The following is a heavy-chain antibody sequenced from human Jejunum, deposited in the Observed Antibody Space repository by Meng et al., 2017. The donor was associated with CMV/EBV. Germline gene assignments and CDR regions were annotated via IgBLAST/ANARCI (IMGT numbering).Heavy chain of an antibody. Sequence: QVQLVQSGAEVKKPWASVKVSCKTSGYTFTTYGISWVRQAPGQGLEWVGWSSTSNGNTHYAQKVQDRVTMTTDTSTSTAYMELRSLTSDDTAVYYCVRDFWSDFYAYWGQGTLVTVSS. CDR2: SSTSNGNT. CDR3: VRDFWSDFYAY. D-gene: IGHD3-3*01. CDR1: GYTFTTYG. J-gene: IGHJ4*02. V-gene: IGHV1-18*01.